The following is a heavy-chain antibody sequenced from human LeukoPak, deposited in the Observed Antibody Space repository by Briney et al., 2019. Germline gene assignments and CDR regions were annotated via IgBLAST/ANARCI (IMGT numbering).Heavy chain of an antibody. CDR3: ARSEEVPAAFDD. CDR1: NYSISSSSY. CDR2: IHHTGGT. Sequence: PSETLSLTCAVSNYSISSSSYWGWIRQSPGKGREWIGSIHHTGGTYYNPSLRSRISISVDTPKNQFSLKVTSLTAADTAIYYCARSEEVPAAFDDWGQGTLVTVSS. J-gene: IGHJ4*02. V-gene: IGHV4-38-2*01. D-gene: IGHD2-2*01.